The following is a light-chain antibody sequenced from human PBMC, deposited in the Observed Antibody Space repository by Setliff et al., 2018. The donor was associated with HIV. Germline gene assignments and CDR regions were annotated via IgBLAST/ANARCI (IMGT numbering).Light chain of an antibody. J-gene: IGLJ3*02. Sequence: QSVLTQPASVSGSPGQSVTISCTGTSSDVGGYNYVSWYQHHPGKAPKLMIYDVNKQLSGVSTRFSGSKSGNTASLTISGLQAEDEADYYCSSYTSKSTRFGGGTKVTVL. CDR1: SSDVGGYNY. CDR2: DVN. V-gene: IGLV2-14*03. CDR3: SSYTSKSTR.